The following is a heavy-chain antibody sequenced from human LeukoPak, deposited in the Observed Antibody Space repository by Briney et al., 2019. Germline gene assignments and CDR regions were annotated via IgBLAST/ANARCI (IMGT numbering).Heavy chain of an antibody. CDR3: ARVLTIFGVVTSDFDL. J-gene: IGHJ2*01. D-gene: IGHD3-3*01. CDR2: IYYSGGT. Sequence: SETLSLTCTVSGGSISTYYWSWIRQPPGKGLEWIGYIYYSGGTNYNPSLKSRVTISVDTSKNQFSLKLSSVTSADTAVYYCARVLTIFGVVTSDFDLWGRGTLVTVSS. CDR1: GGSISTYY. V-gene: IGHV4-59*01.